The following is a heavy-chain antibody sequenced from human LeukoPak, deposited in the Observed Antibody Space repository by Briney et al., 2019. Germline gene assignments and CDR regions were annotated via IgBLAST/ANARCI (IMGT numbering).Heavy chain of an antibody. V-gene: IGHV4-4*02. D-gene: IGHD3-10*01. CDR2: VSLDGIT. CDR1: GDSISDDSVNKNNL. J-gene: IGHJ3*02. Sequence: PSETLSLTCVFSGDSISDDSVNKNNLLNWVRQAPGKVLEWIGDVSLDGITNYNPSLLGRVTISLDKSAKQVSLRLTSVTAADTAVYYCARPYGSGSPRAFDIWGQGTMVTVSS. CDR3: ARPYGSGSPRAFDI.